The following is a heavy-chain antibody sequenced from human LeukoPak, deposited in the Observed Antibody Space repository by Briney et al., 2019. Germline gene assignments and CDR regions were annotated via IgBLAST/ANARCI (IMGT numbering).Heavy chain of an antibody. CDR2: INPSGGST. D-gene: IGHD2-2*01. Sequence: GPSVKVSCKASGYTFTSYYMQWVRQVPAQGLEWMGIINPSGGSTSYTQKFEGRDTMTRDTSTSTIYMEMSSLRSEDTAVYFCAREGVVEVPALVGAGAAAGPDFDDWGQGTLVTVSS. CDR3: AREGVVEVPALVGAGAAAGPDFDD. J-gene: IGHJ4*02. V-gene: IGHV1-46*01. CDR1: GYTFTSYY.